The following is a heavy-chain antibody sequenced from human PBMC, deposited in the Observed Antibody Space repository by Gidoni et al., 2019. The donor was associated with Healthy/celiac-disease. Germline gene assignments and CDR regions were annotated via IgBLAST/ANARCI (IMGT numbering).Heavy chain of an antibody. CDR2: INAGNGNT. CDR3: ARNPPYCSGGSCYSYFDY. CDR1: GYTFTSSA. Sequence: QVQLVQSGAEVKKPGASVTVSCKASGYTFTSSAMHWVRQAPGQRLEWMGWINAGNGNTKYSQKFQGRVTITRDTSASTAYMERSSLRYEETAVYYCARNPPYCSGGSCYSYFDYWGQGTLVTVSS. V-gene: IGHV1-3*01. D-gene: IGHD2-15*01. J-gene: IGHJ4*02.